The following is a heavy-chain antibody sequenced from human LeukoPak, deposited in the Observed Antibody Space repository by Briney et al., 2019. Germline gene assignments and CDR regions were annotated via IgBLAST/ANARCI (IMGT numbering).Heavy chain of an antibody. CDR3: AKAFSPLDPKDY. V-gene: IGHV3-23*01. Sequence: GGSLRLSCAASGFTFSSYAMSWVRQAPGNGLQWVSAIIGSGGSTYYADSVKGRFTISRDNSKNTLYLQMNSLRAEDTAVYYCAKAFSPLDPKDYWGQGTLVTVSS. CDR2: IIGSGGST. J-gene: IGHJ4*02. D-gene: IGHD2/OR15-2a*01. CDR1: GFTFSSYA.